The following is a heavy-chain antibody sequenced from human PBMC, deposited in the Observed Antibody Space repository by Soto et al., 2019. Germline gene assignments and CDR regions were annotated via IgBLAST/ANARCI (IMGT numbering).Heavy chain of an antibody. V-gene: IGHV1-69*13. J-gene: IGHJ4*02. CDR1: GVSFSNFG. CDR3: AREGSGYNF. CDR2: IVPVFGRP. Sequence: SVKVSCKASGVSFSNFGISWVRQAPGQGLEWMGGIVPVFGRPNYAQRFRGRLTITADESTSTGYMELISLRSDDTAVYYCAREGSGYNFWGKGTQVTVSS. D-gene: IGHD5-12*01.